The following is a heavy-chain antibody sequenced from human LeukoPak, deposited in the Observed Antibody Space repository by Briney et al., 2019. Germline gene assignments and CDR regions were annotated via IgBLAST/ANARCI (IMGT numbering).Heavy chain of an antibody. CDR3: ARDISYGDY. J-gene: IGHJ4*02. Sequence: GGSLRLSCAASGFTFSTYVMSWVRQAPGKGLEWVSTISGSGSSTYYADSVKGRFAISRDNSENRLFLLMNSLRAEDTAVYYCARDISYGDYWGQGTLVTVSS. CDR1: GFTFSTYV. D-gene: IGHD3-3*02. V-gene: IGHV3-23*01. CDR2: ISGSGSST.